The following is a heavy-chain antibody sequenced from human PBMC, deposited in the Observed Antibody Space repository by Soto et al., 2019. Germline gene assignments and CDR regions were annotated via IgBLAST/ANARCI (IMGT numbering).Heavy chain of an antibody. J-gene: IGHJ6*02. V-gene: IGHV3-30-3*01. CDR1: GFTFSSYA. Sequence: QVQLVESGGGVVRPGRSLRLSCAASGFTFSSYAMHWVRQAPGKGLEWVAVISYDGSNKYYADSVKGRFTISRDNSKNTLYLQMNSLRAEDTAVYYCARASGGAYYYYYGMDVWGQGTTVTVSS. CDR2: ISYDGSNK. D-gene: IGHD3-16*01. CDR3: ARASGGAYYYYYGMDV.